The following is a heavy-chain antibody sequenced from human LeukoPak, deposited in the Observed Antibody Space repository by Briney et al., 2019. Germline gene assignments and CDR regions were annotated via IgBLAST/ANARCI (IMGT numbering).Heavy chain of an antibody. D-gene: IGHD3-22*01. CDR3: ARDKRLDYDSSGYFDY. V-gene: IGHV4-39*07. CDR2: IYYSGST. J-gene: IGHJ4*02. Sequence: SETLSLTCTVSGGSISSSSYYWGCIRQPPGKGLECIGSIYYSGSTYYNPSLKSRVTISGDTSKNQFSLKLSSVTVADTAVYYCARDKRLDYDSSGYFDYWGQGTLVTVSS. CDR1: GGSISSSSYY.